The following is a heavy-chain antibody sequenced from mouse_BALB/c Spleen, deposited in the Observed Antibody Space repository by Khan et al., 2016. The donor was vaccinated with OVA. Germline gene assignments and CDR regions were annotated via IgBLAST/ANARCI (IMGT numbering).Heavy chain of an antibody. CDR3: ARLEEI. J-gene: IGHJ2*01. CDR1: GFSLTSYG. Sequence: QVQLQLSGPGLVAPSQSLFMTCTVSGFSLTSYGVHWVRQPPGKGLEWLGVIWAGGSTNYNSALMSRRSISKDNSKSQVFLKMNSLKTDDTAMYYCARLEEIWGQGTTLTVSS. V-gene: IGHV2-9*02. CDR2: IWAGGST.